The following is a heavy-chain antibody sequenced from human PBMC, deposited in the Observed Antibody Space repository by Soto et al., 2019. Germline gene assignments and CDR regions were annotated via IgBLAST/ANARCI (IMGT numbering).Heavy chain of an antibody. CDR2: IIPIFGTA. V-gene: IGHV1-69*13. CDR1: GGTYRSYA. D-gene: IGHD4-17*01. J-gene: IGHJ5*02. Sequence: SVKVSCKASGGTYRSYAISWVRQAPGQGLEWMGGIIPIFGTANYAQKFQGRVTITADESTSTAYLDLSSLRSEDTAVYYCAIGGDYFLSRYCLDPWGQGTLVTVSS. CDR3: AIGGDYFLSRYCLDP.